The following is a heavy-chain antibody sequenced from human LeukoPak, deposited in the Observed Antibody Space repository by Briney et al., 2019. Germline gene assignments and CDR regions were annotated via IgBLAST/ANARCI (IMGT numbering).Heavy chain of an antibody. Sequence: GGSLRLSCAASGFTFSTYSMNWVRQAPGKGLEWVSSISDNGRHIYYIESVKGRFTISRDNAKNSVYLQMNSLRAEDTAVYYCARSTGTGTAFGYWGQGTLITVSS. V-gene: IGHV3-21*01. J-gene: IGHJ4*02. CDR1: GFTFSTYS. CDR2: ISDNGRHI. D-gene: IGHD1-7*01. CDR3: ARSTGTGTAFGY.